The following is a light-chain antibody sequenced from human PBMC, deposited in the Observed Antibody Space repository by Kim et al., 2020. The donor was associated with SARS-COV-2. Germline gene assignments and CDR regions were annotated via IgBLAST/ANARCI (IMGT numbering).Light chain of an antibody. CDR2: YDS. CDR1: NIGSKS. Sequence: APGKTARITCGGNNIGSKSVHWYQQKPGKAPVLVIYYDSDRPSGIPERFSGSNSGNTATLTISRVEAGDEADYYCQVWDSSSDDWVFGGGTQLTVL. V-gene: IGLV3-21*04. J-gene: IGLJ3*02. CDR3: QVWDSSSDDWV.